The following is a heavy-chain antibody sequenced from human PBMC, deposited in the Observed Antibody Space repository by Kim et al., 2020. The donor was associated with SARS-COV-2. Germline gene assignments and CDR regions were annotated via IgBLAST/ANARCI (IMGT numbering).Heavy chain of an antibody. J-gene: IGHJ4*02. CDR1: GITFSNYW. Sequence: GGSLRLSCAASGITFSNYWMSWVRQAPGKGPEWVANIKQDGSEKYYVDSVKGRFTISRDNARNSLFLQMNSLRPEDTAVYYCAGNYGDYLTYYFDYWGQGTLVTVSS. V-gene: IGHV3-7*01. CDR2: IKQDGSEK. CDR3: AGNYGDYLTYYFDY. D-gene: IGHD4-17*01.